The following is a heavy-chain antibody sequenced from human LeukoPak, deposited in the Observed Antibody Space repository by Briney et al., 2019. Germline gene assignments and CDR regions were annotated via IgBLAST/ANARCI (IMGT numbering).Heavy chain of an antibody. D-gene: IGHD3-9*01. J-gene: IGHJ4*02. Sequence: ASVKVSCKTSGYTFTTYGISWVRHAPGQALEWLGSISVYNGNTNYAQKLQGRVTMTTDTSTSTAYMELRSLRSDDTAVYYCARMILLLGDVLTVPPRGFDYWGQGTLVTVSS. CDR2: ISVYNGNT. V-gene: IGHV1-18*01. CDR3: ARMILLLGDVLTVPPRGFDY. CDR1: GYTFTTYG.